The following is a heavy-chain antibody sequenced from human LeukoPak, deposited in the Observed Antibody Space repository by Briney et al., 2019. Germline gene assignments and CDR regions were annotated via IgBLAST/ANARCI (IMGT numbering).Heavy chain of an antibody. J-gene: IGHJ4*02. CDR3: ARYSGYYSYYFDY. V-gene: IGHV4-59*01. CDR2: IYYSGST. Sequence: PSETLSLTCTVSGGSISSYYWSWIRQPPGKGLEWIGYIYYSGSTNYNPSLKSRVTISVDTSKNQFSLKLSSVTAADTAVYYCARYSGYYSYYFDYWGQGTLVTVSS. D-gene: IGHD3-22*01. CDR1: GGSISSYY.